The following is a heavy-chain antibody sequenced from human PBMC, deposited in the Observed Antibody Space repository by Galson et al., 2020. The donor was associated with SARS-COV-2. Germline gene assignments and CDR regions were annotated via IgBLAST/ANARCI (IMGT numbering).Heavy chain of an antibody. J-gene: IGHJ4*02. CDR1: GFTFSDHA. Sequence: GESVKISCAASGFTFSDHAMHWVRQAPGKGLEWVAQIFFDGSEKYYGDSVRGRFTISRDSSKNTVYLQMNNLRVDDTAVYYCARDGQSSRGWAFDYWGQGTLLTVSS. CDR3: ARDGQSSRGWAFDY. CDR2: IFFDGSEK. D-gene: IGHD6-19*01. V-gene: IGHV3-33*01.